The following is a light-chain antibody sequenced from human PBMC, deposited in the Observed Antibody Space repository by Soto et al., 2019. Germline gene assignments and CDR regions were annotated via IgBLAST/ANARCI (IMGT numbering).Light chain of an antibody. CDR1: SSDVGGYNY. Sequence: QSALTKPPSASGSPGQSVTISCTGTSSDVGGYNYVSWYRQHPGKAPKLMIYDVSKRPSGVPDRFSGSKSGNTASLTVSGLQAEDEADYYCSSYAGSNIVVFGGGTKLTVL. J-gene: IGLJ2*01. V-gene: IGLV2-8*01. CDR3: SSYAGSNIVV. CDR2: DVS.